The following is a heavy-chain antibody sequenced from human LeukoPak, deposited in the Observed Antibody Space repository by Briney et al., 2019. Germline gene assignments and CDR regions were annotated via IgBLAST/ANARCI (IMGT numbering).Heavy chain of an antibody. D-gene: IGHD4-17*01. J-gene: IGHJ5*02. CDR3: ARGGSYGDQARDNWFDP. CDR1: GYIFTGYY. Sequence: ASVKVSCKASGYIFTGYYMHWVRQAPGQGLEWMGRINPNSGGTNYAQKFQGRVTVTRDTSIGTAYMELSRLRSDDTAVYYCARGGSYGDQARDNWFDPWGQGTLVTVSS. V-gene: IGHV1-2*06. CDR2: INPNSGGT.